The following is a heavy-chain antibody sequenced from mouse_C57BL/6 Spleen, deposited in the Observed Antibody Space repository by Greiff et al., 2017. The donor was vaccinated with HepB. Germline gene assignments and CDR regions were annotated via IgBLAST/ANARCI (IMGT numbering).Heavy chain of an antibody. V-gene: IGHV1-18*01. CDR1: GYTFTDYN. CDR2: INPNNGGT. Sequence: EVQLQQSGPELVKPGASVKIPCKASGYTFTDYNMDWVKQSHGKSLEWIGDINPNNGGTIYNQKFKGKATLTVDKSSSTAYMELRSLTSEDTAVYYCASRASSGPSWLAYWGQGTLVTVSA. D-gene: IGHD3-2*02. CDR3: ASRASSGPSWLAY. J-gene: IGHJ3*01.